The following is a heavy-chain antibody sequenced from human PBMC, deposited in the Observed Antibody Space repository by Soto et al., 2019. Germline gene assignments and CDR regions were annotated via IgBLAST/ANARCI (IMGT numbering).Heavy chain of an antibody. CDR3: TREGVTTRWFDP. V-gene: IGHV1-46*01. CDR2: INPSGGST. J-gene: IGHJ5*02. D-gene: IGHD4-4*01. CDR1: GYTFTSYY. Sequence: SVKVSCKASGYTFTSYYMHWGRQAPVQGLEWMGIINPSGGSTSYAQKFQGRVTMTRDTSTSTVYMELSSLRSEDTAVYYCTREGVTTRWFDPWGQGTLVTVSS.